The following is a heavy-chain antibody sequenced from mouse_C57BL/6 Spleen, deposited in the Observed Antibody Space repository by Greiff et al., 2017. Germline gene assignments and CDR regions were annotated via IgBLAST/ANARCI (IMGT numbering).Heavy chain of an antibody. CDR1: GYTFTSYW. V-gene: IGHV1-64*01. CDR2: IHPNSGST. J-gene: IGHJ1*03. CDR3: ARYSWYFDV. Sequence: QVQLQQSGAELVKPGASVKLSCKASGYTFTSYWMHWVKQRPGQGLEWIGMIHPNSGSTNYNAKFKSKATLTVDKSSSTAYLQLSSLTSEDSAVYYWARYSWYFDVWGTGTTVTVSS.